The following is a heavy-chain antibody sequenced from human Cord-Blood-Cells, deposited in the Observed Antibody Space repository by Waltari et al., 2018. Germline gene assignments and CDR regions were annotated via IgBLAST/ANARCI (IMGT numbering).Heavy chain of an antibody. CDR3: ARNHRWTYSLTNRFDY. D-gene: IGHD2-21*01. J-gene: IGHJ4*02. CDR2: INQSGST. CDR1: GGSFSGYY. V-gene: IGHV4-34*01. Sequence: QVQLQQWGAGLLKPSETLSLTCAVYGGSFSGYYWSWIRQPPGKGLAWIGVINQSGSTNSNPSLKSRVTISVDTAKTQFSLRLSSVTAADTAVYYCARNHRWTYSLTNRFDYWGQGTLVTVSS.